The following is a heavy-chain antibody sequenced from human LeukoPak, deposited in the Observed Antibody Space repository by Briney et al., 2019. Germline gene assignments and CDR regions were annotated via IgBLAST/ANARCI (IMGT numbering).Heavy chain of an antibody. J-gene: IGHJ6*02. Sequence: GESLKTSCKGSGYSFTSYWIGWVRQMPGKGLEWMGIIYPGDPDTRYSPSFQGQVTISADKSISTAYLQWSSLKASDTAMYYCARLMTQYVDYRGGYYYGMDVWGQGTTVTVSS. CDR3: ARLMTQYVDYRGGYYYGMDV. V-gene: IGHV5-51*01. CDR1: GYSFTSYW. CDR2: IYPGDPDT. D-gene: IGHD4-11*01.